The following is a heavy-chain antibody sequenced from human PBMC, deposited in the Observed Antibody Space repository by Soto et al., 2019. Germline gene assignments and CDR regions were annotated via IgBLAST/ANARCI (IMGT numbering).Heavy chain of an antibody. D-gene: IGHD6-19*01. CDR1: GYTFSGHS. V-gene: IGHV1-2*04. J-gene: IGHJ6*02. Sequence: ASVKVSCKASGYTFSGHSIHWLRQAPGQGLEWMGWINPNSGGTNYAQKFQGWVTMTRDTSISTAYMELSRLRSDDTAVYYCARGLDGMDVWGQGTTVTVSS. CDR3: ARGLDGMDV. CDR2: INPNSGGT.